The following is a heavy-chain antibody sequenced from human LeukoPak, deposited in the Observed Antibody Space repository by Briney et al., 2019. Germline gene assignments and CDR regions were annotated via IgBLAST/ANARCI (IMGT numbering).Heavy chain of an antibody. CDR1: GDSITSGIYY. CDR2: LFYSGST. V-gene: IGHV4-39*07. Sequence: PSETLSLTCTISGDSITSGIYYWGWVRQPPGKGLEWIGTLFYSGSTYYNPSLKSRVTISVDKSKNQFSLKVSSVTAADTAVYYCARDPNYWSGYYQPGGFDYWGQGTLVTVSS. CDR3: ARDPNYWSGYYQPGGFDY. D-gene: IGHD3-3*01. J-gene: IGHJ4*02.